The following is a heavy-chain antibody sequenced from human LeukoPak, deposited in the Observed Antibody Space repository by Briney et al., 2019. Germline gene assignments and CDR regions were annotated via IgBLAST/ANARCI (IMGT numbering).Heavy chain of an antibody. D-gene: IGHD3-22*01. J-gene: IGHJ4*02. V-gene: IGHV3-23*01. CDR1: GFTFSSYE. CDR2: ISGSGSYT. CDR3: AKRRYDSSGHFDS. Sequence: GGSLRLSCAASGFTFSSYEMNWVRQAPGKGLEWVSAISGSGSYTDYVDSVKGRFTISKDNSKNTLYLRMSSLRSEDTAVYYCAKRRYDSSGHFDSWGQGTLVTVSS.